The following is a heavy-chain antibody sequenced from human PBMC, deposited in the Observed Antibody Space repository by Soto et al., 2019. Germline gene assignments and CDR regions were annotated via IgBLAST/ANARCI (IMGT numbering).Heavy chain of an antibody. V-gene: IGHV4-59*01. J-gene: IGHJ6*02. Sequence: QVQLQESGPGLVKPSETLSLTCTVSGGTISRYYWSWNRQPPGKGLEWIGYMYNTGSTVYNPSFRSRVPISVDTSKNQFSLKLNAVTAADTAVYYCARDLWGYCGTDCYPLDVWGQGTTVTVSS. CDR3: ARDLWGYCGTDCYPLDV. CDR2: MYNTGST. CDR1: GGTISRYY. D-gene: IGHD2-21*02.